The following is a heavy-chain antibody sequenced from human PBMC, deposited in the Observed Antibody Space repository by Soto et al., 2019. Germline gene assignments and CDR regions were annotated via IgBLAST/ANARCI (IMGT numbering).Heavy chain of an antibody. CDR2: INHSGRT. V-gene: IGHV4-34*01. Sequence: SETLSLTCAVYGGSFSGYYWSWIRQPPGKGLEWIGEINHSGRTNYNPSLKSRVTISVDTSKNQFSLKLSSVTAADTAVYYCARPGSCSGGSCYPSPFDYWGQGTLVTVSS. CDR1: GGSFSGYY. D-gene: IGHD2-15*01. CDR3: ARPGSCSGGSCYPSPFDY. J-gene: IGHJ4*02.